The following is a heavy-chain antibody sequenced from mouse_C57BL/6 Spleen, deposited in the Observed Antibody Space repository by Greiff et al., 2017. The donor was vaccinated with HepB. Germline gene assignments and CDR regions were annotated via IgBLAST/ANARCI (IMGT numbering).Heavy chain of an antibody. CDR3: TGGYFDY. J-gene: IGHJ2*01. CDR1: GFNIKDYY. Sequence: EVMLVESGAELVRPGASVKLSCTASGFNIKDYYMHWVKQRPEQGLEWIGWIDPENGDTEYASKFQGKATITADTSSNTAYLQLSSLTSEDTAVYYCTGGYFDYWGQGTTLTVSS. V-gene: IGHV14-4*01. CDR2: IDPENGDT.